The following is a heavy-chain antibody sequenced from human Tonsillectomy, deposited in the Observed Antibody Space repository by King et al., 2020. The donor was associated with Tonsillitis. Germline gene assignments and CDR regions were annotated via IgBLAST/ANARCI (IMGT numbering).Heavy chain of an antibody. V-gene: IGHV1-2*02. Sequence: VQLVESGAEVKKPGASVKVSCKASGCTFTDYYIHWVRQAPGQGLEWMGWLNPKSGDTNYAQNLQGRVTMAGDTSFTTAYMELSRLTSDDTAVYYCARDLTKDVSGDYWGQGTLVTVSS. D-gene: IGHD4/OR15-4a*01. CDR2: LNPKSGDT. J-gene: IGHJ4*02. CDR3: ARDLTKDVSGDY. CDR1: GCTFTDYY.